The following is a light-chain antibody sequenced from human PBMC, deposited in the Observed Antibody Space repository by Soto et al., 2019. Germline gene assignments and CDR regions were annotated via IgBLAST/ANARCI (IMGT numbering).Light chain of an antibody. CDR3: QSYDSGLSGVV. V-gene: IGLV1-40*01. Sequence: QSVLTQPPSVSGAPGQRVTISCTGTTSNIGSNYDVHWYQHLPGTAPKLVIYANNNRPSRVPDRFSGSKSGTSASLAITGLQADDEADYYCQSYDSGLSGVVFGGGTKLTVL. CDR2: ANN. J-gene: IGLJ2*01. CDR1: TSNIGSNYD.